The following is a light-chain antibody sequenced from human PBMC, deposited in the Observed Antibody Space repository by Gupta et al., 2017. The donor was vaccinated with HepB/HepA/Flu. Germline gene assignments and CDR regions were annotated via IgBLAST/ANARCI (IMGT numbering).Light chain of an antibody. CDR1: TSNIENNY. V-gene: IGLV1-51*01. CDR2: ENH. Sequence: QSVLTQPPSVSAASGQKVAISCSGGTSNIENNYVSWYQQLPGTAPKLLIYENHNRPSGIPDRFSGSKSGASATLDISGLQPGDEALYYCGSWDTSLNSGVFGGGTKVTVL. CDR3: GSWDTSLNSGV. J-gene: IGLJ2*01.